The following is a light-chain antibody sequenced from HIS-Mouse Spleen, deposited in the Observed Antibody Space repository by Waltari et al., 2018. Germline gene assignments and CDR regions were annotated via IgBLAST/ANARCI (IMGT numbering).Light chain of an antibody. J-gene: IGKJ2*02. Sequence: SSRASESAPKRCLAGYQQKPGQAPRRIIEGASGRATGIADRFSGSGSGTDFTLTISRREPEDFAVYDGQQYGSAPCTFGQGTKLEIK. CDR1: ESAPKRC. CDR3: QQYGSAPCT. V-gene: IGKV3-20*01. CDR2: GAS.